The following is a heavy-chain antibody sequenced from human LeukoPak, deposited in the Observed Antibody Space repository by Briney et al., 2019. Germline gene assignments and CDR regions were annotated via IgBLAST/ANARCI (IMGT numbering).Heavy chain of an antibody. V-gene: IGHV4-31*11. J-gene: IGHJ4*02. CDR3: ALVGARRVSFDY. D-gene: IGHD1-26*01. Sequence: PSETLSLTCAVYGGSISSGGYYWSWIRQHPGKGLEWIRYIYYSGSTYYNPSLKSRVTISVDTSKNQFSLKLSSVTAADAAVYYCALVGARRVSFDYWGQGTLVTVSS. CDR1: GGSISSGGYY. CDR2: IYYSGST.